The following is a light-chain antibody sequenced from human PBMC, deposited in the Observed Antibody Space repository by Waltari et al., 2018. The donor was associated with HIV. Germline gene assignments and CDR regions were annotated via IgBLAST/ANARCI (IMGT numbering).Light chain of an antibody. CDR2: DAS. CDR3: QQRRARPIT. Sequence: EIVLTQSPVTLSFSVGERATVSCRASQSVFTYLAWYHQRPGQPPRLLIYDASNRATGIPPRFSASGSGTDFNLTISGLESEDFGLYFCQQRRARPITFGQGTKVEIK. V-gene: IGKV3-11*01. CDR1: QSVFTY. J-gene: IGKJ2*01.